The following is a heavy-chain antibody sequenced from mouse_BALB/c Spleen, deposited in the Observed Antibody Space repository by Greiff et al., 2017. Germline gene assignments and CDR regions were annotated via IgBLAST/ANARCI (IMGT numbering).Heavy chain of an antibody. V-gene: IGHV5-9-3*01. J-gene: IGHJ3*01. CDR2: ISSGGSYT. Sequence: EVKLVESGGGLVKPGGSLKLSCAASGFTFSSYAMSWVRQTPEKRLEWVATISSGGSYTYYPDSVKGRFTISRDNAKNTLYLPMSSLRSEETAMYYCATMITTGGFAYWGQGTLVTVSA. CDR3: ATMITTGGFAY. CDR1: GFTFSSYA. D-gene: IGHD2-4*01.